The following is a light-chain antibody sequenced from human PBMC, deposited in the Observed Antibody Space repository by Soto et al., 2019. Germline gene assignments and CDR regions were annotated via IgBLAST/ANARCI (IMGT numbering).Light chain of an antibody. CDR1: SSDVGGYNY. CDR3: SSYTSSSTLV. Sequence: QSALTQPASVSGSPGQSITISCTGTSSDVGGYNYVSWYQQHPGKAPKLMIYEVSHRPSGVSNRFSGSKSGNTASLTISGLQAEDEADYYCSSYTSSSTLVFGGGTQLTVL. V-gene: IGLV2-14*01. CDR2: EVS. J-gene: IGLJ3*02.